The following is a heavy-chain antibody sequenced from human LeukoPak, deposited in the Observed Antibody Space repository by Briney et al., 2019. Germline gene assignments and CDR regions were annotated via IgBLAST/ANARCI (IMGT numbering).Heavy chain of an antibody. CDR3: AKASWVSTADAVL. D-gene: IGHD3-10*01. V-gene: IGHV3-23*01. CDR1: GFIFSNYA. Sequence: GGALRLSCVASGFIFSNYAMSWVPQAPARELEWVSSLRGDGETFYADSVKGRFTLSRDESRNTVYLHLNILRVEDTAIYYCAKASWVSTADAVLWGQGTVVTVT. CDR2: LRGDGET. J-gene: IGHJ4*02.